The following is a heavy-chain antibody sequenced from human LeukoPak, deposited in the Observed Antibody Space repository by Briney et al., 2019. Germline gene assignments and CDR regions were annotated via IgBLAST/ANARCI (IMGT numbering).Heavy chain of an antibody. Sequence: GGSLRLSCAASGFTFSSYAMSWVRQAPGKGLEGVSAISGSGGSTYYADSVKGRFTISRDNSKNTLYLQMNSLRAEDTAVYYCAKLRGYYDSSGYFDYWGQGTLVTVSS. CDR1: GFTFSSYA. J-gene: IGHJ4*02. CDR2: ISGSGGST. V-gene: IGHV3-23*01. CDR3: AKLRGYYDSSGYFDY. D-gene: IGHD3-22*01.